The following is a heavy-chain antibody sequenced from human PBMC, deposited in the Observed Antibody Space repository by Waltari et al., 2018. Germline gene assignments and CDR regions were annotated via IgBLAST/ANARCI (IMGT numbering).Heavy chain of an antibody. D-gene: IGHD2-15*01. CDR3: AKDSCSGGNCYADY. Sequence: EVQLLESGGDLVQPGGSLRLSCTASGFTFTTYAMRWVRQAPGKGLDWVSVIGGSGTRTYYADSVKGRFTISRDNSRNALYLQMNSLRVEDTAIYYCAKDSCSGGNCYADYWGQGSLVTVSS. V-gene: IGHV3-23*01. J-gene: IGHJ4*02. CDR2: IGGSGTRT. CDR1: GFTFTTYA.